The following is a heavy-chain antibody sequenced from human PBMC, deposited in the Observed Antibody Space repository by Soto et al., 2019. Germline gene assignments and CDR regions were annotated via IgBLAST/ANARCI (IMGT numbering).Heavy chain of an antibody. CDR1: GYTFTSYY. D-gene: IGHD3-10*01. CDR3: AKDAFGSGGYYPH. CDR2: VNPSGGST. J-gene: IGHJ4*02. Sequence: QVQLVQSGAEVKKPGASVKVSCKASGYTFTSYYIHWVRQAPGQGLEWMGIVNPSGGSTTYAQKFQGKVTMTKDTSTSTAYMELSSLRSEDTALYYCAKDAFGSGGYYPHWGQGTLVTVSS. V-gene: IGHV1-46*01.